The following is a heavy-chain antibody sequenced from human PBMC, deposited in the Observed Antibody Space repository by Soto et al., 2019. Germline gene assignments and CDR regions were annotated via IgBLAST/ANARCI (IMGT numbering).Heavy chain of an antibody. CDR3: ARGNYCSGGSCSFDY. Sequence: SETLSLTCTVSGGSISSGDYYWSWICQPPGKGLEWIGYIYYSGSTYYNPSLKSRVTISVDTSKNQVSLKLSSVTAADTAVYYCARGNYCSGGSCSFDYYGQDTLVTVSS. CDR1: GGSISSGDYY. J-gene: IGHJ4*02. CDR2: IYYSGST. V-gene: IGHV4-30-4*01. D-gene: IGHD2-15*01.